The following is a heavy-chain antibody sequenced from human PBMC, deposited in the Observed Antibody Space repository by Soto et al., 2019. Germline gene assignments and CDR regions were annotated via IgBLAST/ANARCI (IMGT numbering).Heavy chain of an antibody. Sequence: PSETLSLTCTVSGGSISSSRYYWGWIRQPPGKGLEWNGYIYYSGGTYYNPSLKSRVTISVDTSKNQFSLKLSSVTAADTAVYYCTAGITGTSPIDYWGQGTLVTVSS. V-gene: IGHV4-39*07. CDR3: TAGITGTSPIDY. D-gene: IGHD1-7*01. CDR1: GGSISSSRYY. CDR2: IYYSGGT. J-gene: IGHJ4*02.